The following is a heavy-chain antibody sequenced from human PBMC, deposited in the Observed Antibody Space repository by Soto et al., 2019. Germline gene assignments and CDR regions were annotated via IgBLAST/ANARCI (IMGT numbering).Heavy chain of an antibody. J-gene: IGHJ5*02. CDR2: LNPNSGNT. V-gene: IGHV1-8*01. D-gene: IGHD2-8*01. CDR1: GYTFTNYD. CDR3: ARENRLMVYAKDVYFDP. Sequence: QVQLVQSGAEVKKPGASVKVSCKASGYTFTNYDINWVRQATGQGLEWMGWLNPNSGNTGYAQKFQGRVTMTRXXSXSXXYMELSSLRSEDTAVYYCARENRLMVYAKDVYFDPWGQGTLVTVSS.